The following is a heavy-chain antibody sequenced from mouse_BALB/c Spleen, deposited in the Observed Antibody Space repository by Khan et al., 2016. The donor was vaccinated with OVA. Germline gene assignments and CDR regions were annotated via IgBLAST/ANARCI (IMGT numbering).Heavy chain of an antibody. CDR2: INTYTGEP. V-gene: IGHV9-3-1*01. CDR1: GYIFTNYG. J-gene: IGHJ3*01. D-gene: IGHD2-14*01. CDR3: ARWACSCARYSTACFAY. Sequence: QIQLVQSGPELKKPGETVKISCKASGYIFTNYGMNWVKQAPGQGLKWMGWINTYTGEPTYADDFRGRFAFSLETSASTAYLQINNLKNEDTATYYAARWACSCARYSTACFAYWGQGTLVTVSA.